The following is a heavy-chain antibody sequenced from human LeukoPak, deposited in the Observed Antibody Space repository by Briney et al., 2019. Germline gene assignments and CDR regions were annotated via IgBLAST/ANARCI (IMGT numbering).Heavy chain of an antibody. J-gene: IGHJ4*02. Sequence: EASVKVSCKASGYTFISYGISWVRQAPGQGLEWMGWISVFNADTNYAQKFQGRVTMTTDTSTSTAYMELRSLRSDDTAVYYCARDAGLSASSPLPYYWGQGTLVTVSS. D-gene: IGHD2-8*01. V-gene: IGHV1-18*01. CDR2: ISVFNADT. CDR3: ARDAGLSASSPLPYY. CDR1: GYTFISYG.